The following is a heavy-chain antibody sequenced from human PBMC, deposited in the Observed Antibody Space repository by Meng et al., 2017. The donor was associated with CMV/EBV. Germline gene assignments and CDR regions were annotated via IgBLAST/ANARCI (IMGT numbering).Heavy chain of an antibody. Sequence: GESLKISCAASGFTFSSYGMHWVRQAPGKGLEWVAFIRYDGSNKYYADSVKGRFTISRDNSKNTLYLQMNSLRAEDTTVYYCAKDPSVRLGWDDYSNYYYYGMDVWGQGTTVTVSS. CDR1: GFTFSSYG. CDR2: IRYDGSNK. V-gene: IGHV3-30*02. J-gene: IGHJ6*02. CDR3: AKDPSVRLGWDDYSNYYYYGMDV. D-gene: IGHD4-11*01.